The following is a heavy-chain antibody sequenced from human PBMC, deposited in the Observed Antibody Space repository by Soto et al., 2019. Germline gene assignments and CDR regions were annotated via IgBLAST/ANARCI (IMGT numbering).Heavy chain of an antibody. CDR2: INHSGST. Sequence: SETLSLTCAVYGGSFSGYYWSWIRQPPGKGLEWIGEINHSGSTNYNPSLKSRVTISVDTSKNQFSLKLSSVTAADTAVYYCARDDQLPGRSLDYWGQGTLVTVSS. CDR3: ARDDQLPGRSLDY. CDR1: GGSFSGYY. D-gene: IGHD2-2*01. V-gene: IGHV4-34*01. J-gene: IGHJ4*02.